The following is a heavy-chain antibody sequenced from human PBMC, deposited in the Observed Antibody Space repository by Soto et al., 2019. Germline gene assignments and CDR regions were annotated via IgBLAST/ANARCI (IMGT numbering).Heavy chain of an antibody. V-gene: IGHV1-69*06. J-gene: IGHJ6*02. CDR1: GGTFSNYA. CDR2: IIPIFRTP. D-gene: IGHD1-20*01. CDR3: AVGSREPYNWNYYSYGLDV. Sequence: QVHLVQSGAEVKKSGSSVTVSCRASGGTFSNYAISWVRQAPGQGFEWLGGIIPIFRTPNKVQEFQGRVTITADTSTNTAYMELSSLRSEDTAMDFCAVGSREPYNWNYYSYGLDVWGQGTTVTVS.